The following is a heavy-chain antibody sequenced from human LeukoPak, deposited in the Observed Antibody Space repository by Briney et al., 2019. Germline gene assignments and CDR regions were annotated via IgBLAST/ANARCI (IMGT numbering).Heavy chain of an antibody. CDR2: INPNTGDT. V-gene: IGHV1-2*02. CDR1: GYTFTGYY. CDR3: SRYYRCFDY. D-gene: IGHD3-10*01. Sequence: ASVKVSCKASGYTFTGYYVHWVRQAPGQGLEWMGWINPNTGDTNYAQKFQGRVTMTRDTSINTAYMDLSGLRSDDTAVYYCSRYYRCFDYWGQGTLVTVSS. J-gene: IGHJ4*02.